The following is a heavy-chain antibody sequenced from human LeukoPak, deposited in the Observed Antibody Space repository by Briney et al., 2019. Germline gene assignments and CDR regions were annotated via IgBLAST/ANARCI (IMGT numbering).Heavy chain of an antibody. CDR2: INPNSGGT. D-gene: IGHD6-19*01. J-gene: IGHJ4*02. V-gene: IGHV1-2*02. CDR3: ARAYSSGWYPTPDFDY. Sequence: AASVKVSCKASGYTFTGYYMHWVRQAPGQGLEWMGWINPNSGGTNYAQKFQGRVTMTRDTSISTAYMELSRLRSDDTAVYYCARAYSSGWYPTPDFDYWGQGTLVTVSS. CDR1: GYTFTGYY.